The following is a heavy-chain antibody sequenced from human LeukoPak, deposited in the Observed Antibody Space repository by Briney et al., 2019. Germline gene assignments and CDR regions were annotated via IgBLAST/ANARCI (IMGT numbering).Heavy chain of an antibody. Sequence: GESLRISCKGSGYRFTKSWIGWVRQMPGKGLEWLGIIYPDDSRTRYSPSFQGQVTISVDKSITTAYLQWTSLKASDTAMYYCARPSYGASDYWGQGTLVTVSS. J-gene: IGHJ4*02. V-gene: IGHV5-51*01. D-gene: IGHD4-17*01. CDR1: GYRFTKSW. CDR2: IYPDDSRT. CDR3: ARPSYGASDY.